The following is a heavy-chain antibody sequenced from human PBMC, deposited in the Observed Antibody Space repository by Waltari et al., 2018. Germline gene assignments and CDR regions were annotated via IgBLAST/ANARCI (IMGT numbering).Heavy chain of an antibody. CDR3: ARTDPGMDV. Sequence: QVRLEESGGGVVQPGGSLRLSCAASGFTFGTYGMHWVRQIPGKGLEWLAVIGYAGSKQYYRDSVKGRFIISRDNSKNTRYLQMNSLGVEDTGVYFCARTDPGMDVWGQGTTVSVSS. J-gene: IGHJ6*02. CDR2: IGYAGSKQ. V-gene: IGHV3-33*08. CDR1: GFTFGTYG.